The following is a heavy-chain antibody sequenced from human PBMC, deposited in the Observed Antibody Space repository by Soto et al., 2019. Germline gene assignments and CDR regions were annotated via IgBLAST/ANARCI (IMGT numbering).Heavy chain of an antibody. CDR1: GGTFSSYA. CDR2: IIPIFGTA. J-gene: IGHJ4*02. V-gene: IGHV1-69*01. CDR3: AREGDSGSHLCY. D-gene: IGHD3-22*01. Sequence: QVQLVQSGAEVKKPGSSVKVSCKASGGTFSSYAISWVQQAPGQGLEWMGGIIPIFGTANYAQKFQGRVTITADESPIAAYRELSCLRSEATAVYYCAREGDSGSHLCYWGQRTLVTVS.